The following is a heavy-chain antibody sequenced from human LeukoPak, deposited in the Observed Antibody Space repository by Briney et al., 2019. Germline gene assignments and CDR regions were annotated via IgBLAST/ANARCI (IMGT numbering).Heavy chain of an antibody. CDR3: ARVFTQQLVHAFDI. D-gene: IGHD6-13*01. CDR1: GYTFTSYY. J-gene: IGHJ3*02. CDR2: INPSGGST. V-gene: IGHV1-46*01. Sequence: ASVKVSCKXSGYTFTSYYMHWVRQTPGQGLEGMGIINPSGGSTSYAQKFQGRVTMTRDTSTSTVYMELSSLRSEDTAVYYCARVFTQQLVHAFDIWGQGTMVTVSS.